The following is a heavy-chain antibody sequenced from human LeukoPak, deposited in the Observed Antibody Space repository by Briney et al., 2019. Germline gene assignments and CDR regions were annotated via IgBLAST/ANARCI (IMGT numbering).Heavy chain of an antibody. CDR1: GFTFRDYG. V-gene: IGHV3-30*18. D-gene: IGHD6-13*01. CDR3: VKDMKIKAAGYYFDY. J-gene: IGHJ4*02. CDR2: IANDGRDK. Sequence: GGSLRLSCAASGFTFRDYGMHWVRQAPGKGLEWVAVIANDGRDKKYADSVRGRFTISRDNSKNTVYLQMNSLRAEDTAVFYCVKDMKIKAAGYYFDYWGQGTLVTVSS.